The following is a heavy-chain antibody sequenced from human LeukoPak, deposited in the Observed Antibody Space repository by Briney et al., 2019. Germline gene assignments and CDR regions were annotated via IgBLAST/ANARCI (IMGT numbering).Heavy chain of an antibody. CDR1: GGSFSGYY. CDR2: INHSGST. V-gene: IGHV4-34*01. Sequence: SETLSLTCAVYGGSFSGYYWSWIRQPPGKGLEWIGEINHSGSTNYNPSLKSRLTISVDPSKNQLSLKLRSVTAPDPAVYYRERFEYSGSWQHYWGQGTLVTVSS. J-gene: IGHJ4*02. CDR3: ERFEYSGSWQHY. D-gene: IGHD6-13*01.